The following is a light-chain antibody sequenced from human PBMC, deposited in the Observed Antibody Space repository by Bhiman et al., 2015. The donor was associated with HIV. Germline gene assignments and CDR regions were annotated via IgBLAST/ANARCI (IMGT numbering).Light chain of an antibody. CDR3: SSYASGTTDYV. CDR1: TSDIGGYDY. Sequence: HSALTQPAAVSGSPGQSVTIPCNGTTSDIGGYDYVSWYQRHPGKAPKLLIYDVTKRPSGVSNRFSGSKSDNTASLAISGLRAEDEADYYCSSYASGTTDYVFGAGTKVTVL. J-gene: IGLJ1*01. V-gene: IGLV2-14*03. CDR2: DVT.